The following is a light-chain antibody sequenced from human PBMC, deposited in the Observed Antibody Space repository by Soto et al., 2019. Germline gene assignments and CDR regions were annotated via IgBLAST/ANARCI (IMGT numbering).Light chain of an antibody. V-gene: IGKV3D-20*02. CDR1: ESDSGTY. J-gene: IGKJ1*01. CDR2: DAS. CDR3: QQRNDFTWT. Sequence: LVMTQTPGTLSLSRGEAAPLSCRVSESDSGTYLAWYQQKTGQSPRIVIYDASSRATGIPDRFSGSGSGTEFTLTISSLEPEDFAVYYCQQRNDFTWTFGQGTKVDI.